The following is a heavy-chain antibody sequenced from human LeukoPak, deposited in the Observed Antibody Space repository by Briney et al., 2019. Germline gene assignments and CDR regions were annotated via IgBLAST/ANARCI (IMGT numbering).Heavy chain of an antibody. D-gene: IGHD3-16*02. CDR3: ATSFWLGELSNDEISYSGMDV. J-gene: IGHJ6*04. CDR2: ISGSGGNT. CDR1: GFTFSSFA. Sequence: GGSLRLSCAASGFTFSSFAMSWVRQAPGKGLEWVSAISGSGGNTYYADSVKGRFTISRDNFKTTLYLQMNSVRVEDTAVYYCATSFWLGELSNDEISYSGMDVWGKGTRSPSPQ. V-gene: IGHV3-23*01.